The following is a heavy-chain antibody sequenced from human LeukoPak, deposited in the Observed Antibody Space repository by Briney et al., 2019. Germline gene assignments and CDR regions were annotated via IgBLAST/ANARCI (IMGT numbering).Heavy chain of an antibody. CDR1: GGSISSGSYY. V-gene: IGHV4-61*02. CDR3: ARVGSSSWRNWFGP. CDR2: IYTSGST. J-gene: IGHJ5*02. D-gene: IGHD6-13*01. Sequence: PSETLSLTCTISGGSISSGSYYWSWIRQPAGKGLEWIGRIYTSGSTNYNPSLKSRVTISVDTSKNQFSLKLSSVTAADTAVYYCARVGSSSWRNWFGPWGQGTLVTVSS.